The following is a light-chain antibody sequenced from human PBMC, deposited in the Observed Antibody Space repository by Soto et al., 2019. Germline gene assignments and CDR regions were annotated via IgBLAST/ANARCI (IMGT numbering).Light chain of an antibody. J-gene: IGLJ1*01. CDR1: SSNIGSNY. Sequence: QSVLTQPPSASGTPGQRVTISCSASSSNIGSNYVYWYQQFPGTVPKLLIFRNSQRPSGVPDRFSGSRSGTSASLAISGLRSEDEVDYYCAAWDDTLGGYVFGTGTKLTVL. CDR3: AAWDDTLGGYV. V-gene: IGLV1-47*01. CDR2: RNS.